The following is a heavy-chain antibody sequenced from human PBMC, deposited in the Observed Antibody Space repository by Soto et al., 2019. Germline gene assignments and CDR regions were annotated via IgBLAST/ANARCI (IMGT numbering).Heavy chain of an antibody. Sequence: SETLSLTCAVYGGSFSGYYWSWIRQPPWKGLEWIGEINPSGSTNYNPSLKSRVTISVDTSKNQFSLKLSSVTAADTAVYYCATMIAGQVFCSGGSCYSRGYFDYWGQGTLVTVSS. V-gene: IGHV4-34*01. CDR2: INPSGST. CDR1: GGSFSGYY. J-gene: IGHJ4*02. D-gene: IGHD2-15*01. CDR3: ATMIAGQVFCSGGSCYSRGYFDY.